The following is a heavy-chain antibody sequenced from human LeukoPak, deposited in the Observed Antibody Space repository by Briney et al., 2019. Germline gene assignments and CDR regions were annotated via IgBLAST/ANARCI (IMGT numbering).Heavy chain of an antibody. D-gene: IGHD3-16*01. V-gene: IGHV1-2*02. CDR1: GYTFIDYY. CDR2: INPTSGAT. Sequence: EASVKVSCKASGYTFIDYYIHWVRQAPGQGLKWMGWINPTSGATNSAQKFHGRVTVTSDTSISTAYMELSGLRSDDTAIYYCARATNRGSPANAYVYWGQGTLVTVSS. J-gene: IGHJ4*02. CDR3: ARATNRGSPANAYVY.